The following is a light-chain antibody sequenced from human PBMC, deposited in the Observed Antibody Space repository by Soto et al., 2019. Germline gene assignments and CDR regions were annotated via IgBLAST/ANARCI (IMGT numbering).Light chain of an antibody. CDR2: YNG. V-gene: IGLV3-21*01. CDR1: NIGSET. J-gene: IGLJ2*01. Sequence: SYELTQPPSVSVAPGQTANIACGGTNIGSETVHWYQQKSGQAPVLVLYYNGDRPSRIPERFSGSNSGNTATLTISRVEAGDEADYYCQLWDSNTDHQVFGGGTKLTVL. CDR3: QLWDSNTDHQV.